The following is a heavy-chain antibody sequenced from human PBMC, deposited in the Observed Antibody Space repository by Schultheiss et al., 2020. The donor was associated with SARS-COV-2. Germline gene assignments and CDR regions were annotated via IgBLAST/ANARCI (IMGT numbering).Heavy chain of an antibody. V-gene: IGHV3-23*01. CDR2: ISGSGGAT. CDR1: GFASSGYA. D-gene: IGHD1-1*01. CDR3: TNVERHNY. Sequence: GESLKISCAASGFASSGYAMSWVRQAPGKGLEWVSTISGSGGATYYADSVKGRFTISRDNSKNTLYLQMNSLRAEDTAEYYCTNVERHNYWGQGTLVTVSS. J-gene: IGHJ4*02.